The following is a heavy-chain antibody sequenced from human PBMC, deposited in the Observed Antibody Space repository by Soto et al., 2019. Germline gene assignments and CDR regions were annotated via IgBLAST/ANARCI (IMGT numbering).Heavy chain of an antibody. CDR3: ARDACSTSCYTHPTWFDP. V-gene: IGHV4-30-4*08. CDR1: GGSFSSGSYY. D-gene: IGHD2-2*02. Sequence: SETLSLTCTVSGGSFSSGSYYWSWIRQPPGKGLEWIGYIYYSGSTYYNPSLKSRVTISVDTSKNQFSLKLSSVTAADTAVYYCARDACSTSCYTHPTWFDPWGQGTLVTVSS. CDR2: IYYSGST. J-gene: IGHJ5*02.